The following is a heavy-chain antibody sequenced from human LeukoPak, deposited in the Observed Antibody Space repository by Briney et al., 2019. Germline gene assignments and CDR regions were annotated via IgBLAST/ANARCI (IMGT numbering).Heavy chain of an antibody. Sequence: KTSETLSLTCTVSGGSISSYYWSWIRQPPGKGLEWIGYIYYSGSTYYNPSLKSRVTISVDTSKNQFSLKLSSVTAADTAVYYCARHKYSSGWPPEGAFDIWGQGTMVTVSS. D-gene: IGHD6-19*01. V-gene: IGHV4-59*08. CDR2: IYYSGST. J-gene: IGHJ3*02. CDR1: GGSISSYY. CDR3: ARHKYSSGWPPEGAFDI.